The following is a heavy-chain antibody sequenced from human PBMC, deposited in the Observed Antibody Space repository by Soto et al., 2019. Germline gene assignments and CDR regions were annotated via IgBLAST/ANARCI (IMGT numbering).Heavy chain of an antibody. CDR1: GFTFSDYW. J-gene: IGHJ4*02. CDR3: VKDGGYCSSSSCYAPRNHYFDS. V-gene: IGHV3-7*03. Sequence: GGSLRLSCAASGFTFSDYWMSWVRQAPGKGPEWVANIKFDGSVKQYVDSVRGRFTISRDNSKNSLFLQMNSLAAAGTAVYYCVKDGGYCSSSSCYAPRNHYFDSWGQGTLVTVSS. CDR2: IKFDGSVK. D-gene: IGHD2-2*01.